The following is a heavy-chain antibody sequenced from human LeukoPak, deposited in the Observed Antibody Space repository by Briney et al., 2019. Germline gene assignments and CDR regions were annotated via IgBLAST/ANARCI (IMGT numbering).Heavy chain of an antibody. CDR1: GFTFRTSW. J-gene: IGHJ4*02. CDR3: ARDRGGYGPTMTDY. Sequence: GGSLRLSCAASGFTFRTSWMHWVRQVPGKGPVWVSRIDIDGSSTIYADSVMGRFTISRDNAKNTLYLQMNSLRAEDTAVYYCARDRGGYGPTMTDYWGQGTLVPVSS. CDR2: IDIDGSST. D-gene: IGHD5-18*01. V-gene: IGHV3-74*01.